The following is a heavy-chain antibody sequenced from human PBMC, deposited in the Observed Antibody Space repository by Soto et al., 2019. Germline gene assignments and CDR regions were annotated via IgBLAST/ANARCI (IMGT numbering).Heavy chain of an antibody. J-gene: IGHJ6*04. CDR1: GGTFSNYT. CDR3: ARSSPYRVVRRPTGNQDCDGGDV. CDR2: IIPVIGTT. Sequence: QVQLVQSGAEVKKPGSAVKVVCNASGGTFSNYTISWVRQAPGQGLEWMGGIIPVIGTTDYEQKFQGRVTMTADGPTSTVYMKVSSLRSADTAVYYCARSSPYRVVRRPTGNQDCDGGDVCGDGTAVPASS. D-gene: IGHD2-2*01. V-gene: IGHV1-69*01.